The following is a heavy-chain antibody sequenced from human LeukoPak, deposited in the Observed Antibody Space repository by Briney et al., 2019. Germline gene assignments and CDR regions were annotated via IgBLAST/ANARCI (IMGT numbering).Heavy chain of an antibody. CDR2: ISGSGGST. CDR1: GFTFSSYG. Sequence: GGSLRLSCAASGFTFSSYGMSWVRQAPGKGLEWVSAISGSGGSTYYADSVKGRFTISRDNAKNSLYLQMNSLRAEDTAVYYCARVLGSGYYYTGLDYWGQGTLVTVSS. J-gene: IGHJ4*02. V-gene: IGHV3-23*01. D-gene: IGHD3-22*01. CDR3: ARVLGSGYYYTGLDY.